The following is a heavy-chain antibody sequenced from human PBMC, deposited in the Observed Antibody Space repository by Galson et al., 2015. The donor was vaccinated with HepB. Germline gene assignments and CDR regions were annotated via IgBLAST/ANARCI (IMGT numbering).Heavy chain of an antibody. CDR1: GGTFSSYA. J-gene: IGHJ5*02. CDR2: IIPIFGTA. CDR3: ARDLRHDYYGSGSPNWFDP. D-gene: IGHD3-10*01. V-gene: IGHV1-69*06. Sequence: SVKVSCKASGGTFSSYAISWVRQAPGQGLEWMGGIIPIFGTANYAQKFQGRVTITADKSTSTAYMELSSLRSEDTAVYYCARDLRHDYYGSGSPNWFDPWGQGTLVTVSS.